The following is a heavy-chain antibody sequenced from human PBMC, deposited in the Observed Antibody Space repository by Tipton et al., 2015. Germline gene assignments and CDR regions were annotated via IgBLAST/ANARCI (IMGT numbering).Heavy chain of an antibody. CDR2: VYYSGTT. CDR3: ASRDWLLHHFDY. J-gene: IGHJ4*02. D-gene: IGHD6-19*01. CDR1: GASVSSGAYY. Sequence: GLVKPSETLSLTCTVSGASVSSGAYYWNWIRQSPGRALEWIGFVYYSGTTNYNPSLKSRVSISLDTSKNQFSLKLNSVTAADAAMYYCASRDWLLHHFDYWGQGTLVTVSP. V-gene: IGHV4-61*08.